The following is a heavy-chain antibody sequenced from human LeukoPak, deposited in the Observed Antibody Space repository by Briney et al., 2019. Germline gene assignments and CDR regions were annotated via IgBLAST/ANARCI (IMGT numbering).Heavy chain of an antibody. CDR3: ARDLLEGATDY. V-gene: IGHV3-66*01. J-gene: IGHJ4*02. D-gene: IGHD1-26*01. CDR2: IYIGGNT. CDR1: GFTVSSNY. Sequence: GGSLRLSCAASGFTVSSNYMSWARQAPGKGLEWVSVIYIGGNTYYADSVKGRFTISRDNSKNTLYLQMNSLRAEDTAVYYCARDLLEGATDYWGQGTLVTVSS.